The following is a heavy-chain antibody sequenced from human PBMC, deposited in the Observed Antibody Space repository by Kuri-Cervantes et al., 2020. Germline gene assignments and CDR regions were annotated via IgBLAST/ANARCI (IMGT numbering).Heavy chain of an antibody. V-gene: IGHV4-31*03. CDR3: AIYKNLSVGGIAAAGFDP. D-gene: IGHD6-13*01. CDR2: NYYSGCT. Sequence: LSCIVSSGSISSGGYYWSWIRQHPVKGLEWIVYNYYSGCTYYNPSIKRRVTISLDTSKNKLSLKLGSVTARNTAVYYWAIYKNLSVGGIAAAGFDPWGQGTLVTVSS. J-gene: IGHJ5*02. CDR1: SGSISSGGYY.